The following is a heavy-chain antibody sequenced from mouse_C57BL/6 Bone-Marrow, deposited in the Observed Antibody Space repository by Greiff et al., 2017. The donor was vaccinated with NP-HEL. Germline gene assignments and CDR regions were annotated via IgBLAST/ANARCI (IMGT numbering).Heavy chain of an antibody. Sequence: EVKLVESGGGLVQPGGSLKLSCAASGFTFSDYGMAWVRQAPRKGPEWVAFISNLAYSIYYADTVTGRFTISRANAKNTLYLEMSSLRSEDTAMYYCARHAYYGNYGFAYWGQGTLVTVSA. V-gene: IGHV5-15*01. CDR2: ISNLAYSI. CDR1: GFTFSDYG. CDR3: ARHAYYGNYGFAY. D-gene: IGHD2-10*01. J-gene: IGHJ3*01.